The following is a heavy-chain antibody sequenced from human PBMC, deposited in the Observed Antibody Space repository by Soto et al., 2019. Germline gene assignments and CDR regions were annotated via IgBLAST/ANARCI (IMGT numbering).Heavy chain of an antibody. CDR1: GGAVSVYC. CDR3: ARGLSGGSANFRFGP. CDR2: ICFGGTT. J-gene: IGHJ5*02. V-gene: IGHV4-4*07. Sequence: SETLSLTCAVSGGAVSVYCWSWIRQPAGKGLEWIGRICFGGTTNYNPSLNSRVSMSIDSSKNHFSLQLTSVTAADTALYYCARGLSGGSANFRFGPWGQGTLVTVSS. D-gene: IGHD3-10*01.